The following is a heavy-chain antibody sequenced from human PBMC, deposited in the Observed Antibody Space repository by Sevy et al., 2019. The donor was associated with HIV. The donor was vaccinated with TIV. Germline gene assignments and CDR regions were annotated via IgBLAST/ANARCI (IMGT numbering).Heavy chain of an antibody. CDR2: IRYDGSNK. V-gene: IGHV3-30*02. CDR3: AKQDWNDRYMDV. J-gene: IGHJ6*03. Sequence: GGYLRLSCAASGFTFSSYGMHWVRQAPGKGLEWVAFIRYDGSNKYYADSVKGRFTISRVNSKNTLYLQMNSLRAEDTAVYYCAKQDWNDRYMDVWGKGTTVTVSS. CDR1: GFTFSSYG. D-gene: IGHD1-1*01.